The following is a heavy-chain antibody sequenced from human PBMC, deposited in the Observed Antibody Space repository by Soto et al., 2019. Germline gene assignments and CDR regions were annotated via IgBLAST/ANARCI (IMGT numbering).Heavy chain of an antibody. CDR2: ISSSSSTI. CDR1: GFTFSSYS. Sequence: EVQLVESGGGLVQPGGSLRLSCAASGFTFSSYSMNWVRQAPGKGLEWVSYISSSSSTIYYADSVKGRFTISRDNAKHSLYLQMNSLRAEDTAVYYCASIYYGSGNPLCYWCQGTLVTVSS. D-gene: IGHD3-10*01. CDR3: ASIYYGSGNPLCY. V-gene: IGHV3-48*01. J-gene: IGHJ4*02.